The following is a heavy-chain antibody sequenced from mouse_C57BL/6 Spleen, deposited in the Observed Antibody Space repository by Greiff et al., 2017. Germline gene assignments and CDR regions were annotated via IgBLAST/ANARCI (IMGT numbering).Heavy chain of an antibody. CDR1: GYTFTSYW. V-gene: IGHV1-64*01. CDR3: ARGGYGNYLYYYAMDY. Sequence: QVHVKQPGAELVKPGASVKLSCKASGYTFTSYWMHWVKQRPGQGLEWIGMIHPNSGSTNYNEKFKSKATLTVDKSSSTAYMQLSSLTSEDSAVYYCARGGYGNYLYYYAMDYWGQGTSVTVSS. D-gene: IGHD2-10*02. CDR2: IHPNSGST. J-gene: IGHJ4*01.